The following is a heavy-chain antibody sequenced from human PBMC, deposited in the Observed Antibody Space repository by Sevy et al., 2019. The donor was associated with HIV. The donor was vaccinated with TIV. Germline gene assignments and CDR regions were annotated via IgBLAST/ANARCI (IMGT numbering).Heavy chain of an antibody. CDR2: FDPEDGET. D-gene: IGHD6-19*01. J-gene: IGHJ4*02. CDR1: GYTLTELS. Sequence: ASVKVSCKVSGYTLTELSMHWVRQAPGKGLEWMGGFDPEDGETIYAQKFQGRVTMTEDTSTDTAYMELSSLRSEDTAVYYCATSPFAPGYSSGWSSSFDYWGQGTLVTVSS. CDR3: ATSPFAPGYSSGWSSSFDY. V-gene: IGHV1-24*01.